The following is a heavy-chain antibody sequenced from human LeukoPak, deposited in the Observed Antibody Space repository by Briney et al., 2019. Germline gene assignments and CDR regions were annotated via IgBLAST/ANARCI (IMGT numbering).Heavy chain of an antibody. CDR3: ARVIAVAGTLDP. J-gene: IGHJ5*02. CDR1: GYTFTGYY. D-gene: IGHD6-19*01. V-gene: IGHV1-2*02. CDR2: INPNSGGT. Sequence: ASVKVSCKASGYTFTGYYMHWVRQAPGQGLEWMGWINPNSGGTNYAQKFQGRVTMTRDTSISTAYMELSRLRSDDTAVYYCARVIAVAGTLDPWGQGTLVTVSS.